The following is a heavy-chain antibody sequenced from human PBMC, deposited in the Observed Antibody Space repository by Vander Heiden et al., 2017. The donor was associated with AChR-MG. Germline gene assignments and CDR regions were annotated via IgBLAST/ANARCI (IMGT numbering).Heavy chain of an antibody. D-gene: IGHD5-18*01. CDR2: VDPEDGET. J-gene: IGHJ6*02. CDR3: ATAVGRERGYSYGSNFYYGMDV. CDR1: GYTFTDYY. Sequence: EVQLVQSGAEVKKPGATVKISCKVSGYTFTDYYMHWVQQAPGKGLEWMGLVDPEDGETIYAEKFQGRVTITADTSTDTAYLELSSLRSEDTAVYYCATAVGRERGYSYGSNFYYGMDVWGQGTTVTVSS. V-gene: IGHV1-69-2*01.